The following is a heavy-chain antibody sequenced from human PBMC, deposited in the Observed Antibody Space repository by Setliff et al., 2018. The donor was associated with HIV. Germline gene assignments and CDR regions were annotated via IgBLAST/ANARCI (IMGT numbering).Heavy chain of an antibody. CDR2: IHYNQRT. V-gene: IGHV4-39*01. CDR1: GGSASNSRYY. Sequence: SETLSLTCTVSGGSASNSRYYWAWIRQPPGKGLEYIGSIHYNQRTYYNPSLKSRVAISIDTSKNQFSLNLTSVTAADTAVYYCASRVYYYDSNNFLREEGFDPWGQGTLVTVSS. D-gene: IGHD3-22*01. CDR3: ASRVYYYDSNNFLREEGFDP. J-gene: IGHJ5*02.